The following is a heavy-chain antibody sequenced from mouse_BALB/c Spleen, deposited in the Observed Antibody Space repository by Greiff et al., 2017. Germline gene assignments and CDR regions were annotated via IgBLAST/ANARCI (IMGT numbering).Heavy chain of an antibody. J-gene: IGHJ2*01. V-gene: IGHV1-69*02. CDR2: IYPSDSYT. CDR1: GYTFTSYW. CDR3: TRSTATWDD. Sequence: VQLQQPGAELVRPGASVKLSCKASGYTFTSYWINWVKQRPGQGLEWIGNIYPSDSYTNYNQKFKDKATLTVDKSSSTAYMQLSSPTSEDSAVYYCTRSTATWDDWGQGTTLTVSS. D-gene: IGHD1-2*01.